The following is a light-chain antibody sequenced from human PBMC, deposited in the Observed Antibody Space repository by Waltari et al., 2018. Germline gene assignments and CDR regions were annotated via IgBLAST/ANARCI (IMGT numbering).Light chain of an antibody. Sequence: QSALTQPASVSGSPGQSITISCTGTASDIGSYNRVSWYQQHPGKAPRLLIYDVPHRPAGVSSRFSASKSGNTASLTISGLQAEDECHYYCSSYTDTKTVLFGGGTKVTVL. V-gene: IGLV2-14*03. CDR3: SSYTDTKTVL. CDR1: ASDIGSYNR. CDR2: DVP. J-gene: IGLJ2*01.